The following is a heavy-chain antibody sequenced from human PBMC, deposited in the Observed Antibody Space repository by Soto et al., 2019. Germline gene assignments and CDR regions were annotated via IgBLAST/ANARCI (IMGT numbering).Heavy chain of an antibody. J-gene: IGHJ4*02. V-gene: IGHV3-30*18. CDR3: AKLVIGYCSGNTCDDY. CDR2: VSYDSSNK. Sequence: VQLLESGGGLIQPGGSLRLSCAASGFTFSYGIHWLRQAPGKGLEWVAYVSYDSSNKFYGDSVKGRFTISRDNSKNTQFLQMNSLRAEDTAVYYCAKLVIGYCSGNTCDDYWSQGTLVGVSS. CDR1: GFTFSYG. D-gene: IGHD2-15*01.